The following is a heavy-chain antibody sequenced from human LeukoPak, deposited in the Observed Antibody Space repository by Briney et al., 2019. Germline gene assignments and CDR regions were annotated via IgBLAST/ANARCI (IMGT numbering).Heavy chain of an antibody. CDR2: ISGSGGNT. D-gene: IGHD6-13*01. Sequence: TGGSLRLSCAASGFSISSYAMSWVRQAPGKGLEWVSGISGSGGNTYYADSVKGRFTISRDNSKNTLYLQMNSLRAEDTAVYYCAKGLERIPGIAAAGADYWGQGTLVTVSS. CDR1: GFSISSYA. CDR3: AKGLERIPGIAAAGADY. J-gene: IGHJ4*02. V-gene: IGHV3-23*01.